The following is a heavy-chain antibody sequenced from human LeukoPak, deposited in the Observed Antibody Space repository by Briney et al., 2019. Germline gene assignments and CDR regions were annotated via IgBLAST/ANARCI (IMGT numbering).Heavy chain of an antibody. D-gene: IGHD1-1*01. Sequence: SETLSLTCTVSGGSINSYYWSWIRQPPGKGLEWIGNIYSGGSTDYNPSLKSRITISVDTSRSQFFLRVISVTAADTAVYYCARSSTRTVPTDYWGQGTLVTVSS. CDR1: GGSINSYY. V-gene: IGHV4-59*01. CDR3: ARSSTRTVPTDY. CDR2: IYSGGST. J-gene: IGHJ4*02.